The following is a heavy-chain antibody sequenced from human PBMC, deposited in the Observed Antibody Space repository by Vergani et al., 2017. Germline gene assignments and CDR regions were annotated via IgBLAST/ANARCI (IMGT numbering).Heavy chain of an antibody. Sequence: QVHLEESGPRLVRPSETLSVLCSVSGASISSNNCWTWVRQPPGKGLEWIGEICHTEDTKYSPSLKSRVTVSVDESRNLFSLRLNSVTAADTAVYYCATIGYRRWGYYFDYWGQGILVTVSS. CDR3: ATIGYRRWGYYFDY. CDR1: GASISSNNC. D-gene: IGHD2-2*02. J-gene: IGHJ4*02. CDR2: ICHTEDT. V-gene: IGHV4-4*02.